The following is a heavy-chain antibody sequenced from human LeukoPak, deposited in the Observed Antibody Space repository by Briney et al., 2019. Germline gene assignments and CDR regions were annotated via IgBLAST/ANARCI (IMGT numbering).Heavy chain of an antibody. CDR3: ARQVSSGYYYY. D-gene: IGHD3-22*01. CDR1: GYSISSGYY. CDR2: IYHSGST. V-gene: IGHV4-38-2*01. J-gene: IGHJ4*02. Sequence: PSETLSLTCAVSGYSISSGYYWGWIRQPPGKGLEWIGSIYHSGSTYYKPSLKSRVTISVDTSKNQFSLKLSSVTAADTAVYYCARQVSSGYYYYWGQGTLVTVYS.